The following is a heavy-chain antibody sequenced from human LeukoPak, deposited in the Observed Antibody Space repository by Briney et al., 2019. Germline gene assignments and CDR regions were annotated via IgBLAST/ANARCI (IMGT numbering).Heavy chain of an antibody. J-gene: IGHJ4*02. CDR2: INPNRGGT. CDR1: VYTFTVYY. CDR3: ARVEFDYDSSGYYDY. V-gene: IGHV1-2*02. D-gene: IGHD3-22*01. Sequence: ASVTVSCKASVYTFTVYYMHWVRQAPGQGGGGMGWINPNRGGTNYAQKFQGRVTMTRDTSISTAYMELSRLRSDDTAVYYCARVEFDYDSSGYYDYWGQGTLVTVSS.